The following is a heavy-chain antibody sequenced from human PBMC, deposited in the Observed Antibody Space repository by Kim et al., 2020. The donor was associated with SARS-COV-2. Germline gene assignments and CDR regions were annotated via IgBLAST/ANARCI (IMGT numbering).Heavy chain of an antibody. Sequence: VQKFKGRVTVTRDPSPSTVYMKLSSLRSEDTAVYYCARKYYDTSGYRFDYWGQGTLVTVSS. V-gene: IGHV1-46*01. D-gene: IGHD3-22*01. J-gene: IGHJ4*02. CDR3: ARKYYDTSGYRFDY.